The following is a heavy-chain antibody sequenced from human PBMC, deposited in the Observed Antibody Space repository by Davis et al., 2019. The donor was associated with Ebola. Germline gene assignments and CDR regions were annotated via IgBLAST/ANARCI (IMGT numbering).Heavy chain of an antibody. CDR1: GGSISSYY. CDR3: ARNYYDFWSGWSD. Sequence: SETLSLTCTVSGGSISSYYWSWIRQPPGKGLEWIGYIYYSGSTNYNPSLKSRVTISVDTSKNQFSLKLSSVTAADTAVYYCARNYYDFWSGWSDWGQGTLVTVSS. V-gene: IGHV4-59*01. D-gene: IGHD3-3*01. CDR2: IYYSGST. J-gene: IGHJ4*02.